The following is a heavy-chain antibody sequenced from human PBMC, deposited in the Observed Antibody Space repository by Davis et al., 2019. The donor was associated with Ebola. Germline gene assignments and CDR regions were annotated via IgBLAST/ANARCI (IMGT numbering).Heavy chain of an antibody. CDR3: ARPYYYGSGSYWFDP. V-gene: IGHV1-3*01. CDR2: INAGNGNT. CDR1: GYTFTSYA. D-gene: IGHD3-10*01. Sequence: ASVKVSCKASGYTFTSYAMHWVRQAPGQRLEWMGWINAGNGNTKYSQKFQGRVTITRDTSASTAYMELSSLRSEDTAVYYCARPYYYGSGSYWFDPWGQGTLVTVSS. J-gene: IGHJ5*02.